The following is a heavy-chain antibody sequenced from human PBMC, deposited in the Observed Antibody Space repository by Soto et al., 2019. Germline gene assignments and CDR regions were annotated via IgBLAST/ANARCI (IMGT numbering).Heavy chain of an antibody. J-gene: IGHJ6*02. CDR2: IYYSGST. CDR1: GGSISSGGYY. CDR3: ARGSTNYADV. D-gene: IGHD1-1*01. V-gene: IGHV4-31*03. Sequence: SETLSLTCTLSGGSISSGGYYWSWIRQHPGKGLEWIGYIYYSGSTYYNPSLKSRVTISVDTSKNQFSLKLSSVTAADTAVYYCARGSTNYADVWGQGTTVTVSS.